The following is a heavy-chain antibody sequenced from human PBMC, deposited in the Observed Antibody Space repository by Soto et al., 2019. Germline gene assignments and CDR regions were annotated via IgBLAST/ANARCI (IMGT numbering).Heavy chain of an antibody. Sequence: ASETLSLTCTVSGGSISSSSYYWGWIRQPPGKGLEWIGSIYYSGSTYYNPSLKSRVTISVDTSKNQFSLKLSSVTAADTAVYYCARQEGRITMVRGVIYVWGKGTTVTVSS. D-gene: IGHD3-10*01. V-gene: IGHV4-39*01. CDR1: GGSISSSSYY. CDR2: IYYSGST. J-gene: IGHJ6*04. CDR3: ARQEGRITMVRGVIYV.